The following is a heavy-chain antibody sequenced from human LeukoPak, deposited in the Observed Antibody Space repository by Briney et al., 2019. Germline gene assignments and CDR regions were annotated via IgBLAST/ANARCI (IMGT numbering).Heavy chain of an antibody. J-gene: IGHJ4*02. D-gene: IGHD3-10*01. CDR2: INHSGDT. CDR3: HMVRGGGYFDY. V-gene: IGHV4-34*01. Sequence: SETLSLTCAVSGGSFSNYYWSCIRQSPEKGLEWIGEINHSGDTNYNPSLKSRVSISPDTSKNQFSLNLTSVTAADTAVYYCHMVRGGGYFDYWGQGTPVTVSS. CDR1: GGSFSNYY.